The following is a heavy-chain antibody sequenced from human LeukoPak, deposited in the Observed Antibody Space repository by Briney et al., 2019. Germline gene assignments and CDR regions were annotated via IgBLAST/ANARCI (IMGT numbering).Heavy chain of an antibody. V-gene: IGHV2-70*04. CDR3: ARNLIAAGFDP. J-gene: IGHJ5*02. Sequence: SGPAPVKPTQTLTLTCTFSGFSLSTSGMHVSWIRQPPGKALEWLARIDLDDDKFYITSLKTRRTISKDTTKNRVVLTMTNMDPVDTAPYYCARNLIAAGFDPWGQGTLVTVSS. CDR1: GFSLSTSGMH. D-gene: IGHD6-13*01. CDR2: IDLDDDK.